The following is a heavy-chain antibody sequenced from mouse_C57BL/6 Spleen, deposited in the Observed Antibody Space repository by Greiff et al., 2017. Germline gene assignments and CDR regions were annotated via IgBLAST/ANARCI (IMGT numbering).Heavy chain of an antibody. J-gene: IGHJ1*03. Sequence: EVMLVESEGGLVQPGSSMKLSCTASGFTFSDYYMAWVRQVPEKGLEWVANINYDGSSTYYLDYLKSRFIISRDNAKNILYLQMSRLKSEDTATYDCARDGYYSSNWYFDVWGTGTTVTVSS. CDR1: GFTFSDYY. D-gene: IGHD2-3*01. CDR2: INYDGSST. V-gene: IGHV5-16*01. CDR3: ARDGYYSSNWYFDV.